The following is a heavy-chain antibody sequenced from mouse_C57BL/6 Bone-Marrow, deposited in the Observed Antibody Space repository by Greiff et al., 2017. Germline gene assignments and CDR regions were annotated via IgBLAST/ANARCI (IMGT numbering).Heavy chain of an antibody. CDR3: ARVYFDY. V-gene: IGHV1-69*01. CDR1: GFTFTNYW. CDR2: IDPTDGNT. Sequence: QVQLQQPGAELVMPGASVKLSCMASGFTFTNYWMHWVKQRPGQGLEWIGEIDPTDGNTNYNQKFKGKATLTVDKSSSTAYMQLSSLTAEDSAVYYCARVYFDYWGQGTTLTVSS. J-gene: IGHJ2*01.